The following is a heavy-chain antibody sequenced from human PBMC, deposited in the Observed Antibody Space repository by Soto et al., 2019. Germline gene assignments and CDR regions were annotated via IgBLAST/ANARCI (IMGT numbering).Heavy chain of an antibody. J-gene: IGHJ6*02. CDR2: ISSTSSTR. Sequence: PGGSLRLSCAASGFTFSNYAMNWVRQAPGKGLEWVSYISSTSSTRFYADSVKGRFTVSRENVKNSLYLQMNSLNDEDTAVYYCARDPGYAYGMDVWGQGTTVTVSS. CDR3: ARDPGYAYGMDV. V-gene: IGHV3-48*02. D-gene: IGHD2-2*01. CDR1: GFTFSNYA.